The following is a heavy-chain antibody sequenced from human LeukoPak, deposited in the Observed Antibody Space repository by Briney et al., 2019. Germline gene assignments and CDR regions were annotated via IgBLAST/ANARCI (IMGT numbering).Heavy chain of an antibody. Sequence: SETLSLTCTVSGGSISSSSYYWGWIRQSPGKGLEWIGSVYYSGSTYYNPSLKSRVTISVDTSKNQFSLKLTSVTAADTAVYYCARGQQQLGFLNYYYCYMDVWGTGTTVTVSS. CDR2: VYYSGST. D-gene: IGHD6-13*01. CDR3: ARGQQQLGFLNYYYCYMDV. CDR1: GGSISSSSYY. V-gene: IGHV4-39*01. J-gene: IGHJ6*03.